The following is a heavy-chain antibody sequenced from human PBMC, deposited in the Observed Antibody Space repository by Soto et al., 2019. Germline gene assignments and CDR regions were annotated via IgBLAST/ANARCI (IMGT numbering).Heavy chain of an antibody. V-gene: IGHV3-53*01. CDR3: AKQRKLVDTEMLTSGDAFDI. CDR1: GFTVSTNY. D-gene: IGHD5-18*01. Sequence: VGSLRLPCAASGFTVSTNYMNWFRQAPVNRLEWVSVIYSGGSTYYADSVKGRFTISRDNSKNTLYLQMNGLGAEDTAVYYCAKQRKLVDTEMLTSGDAFDIWGQGTVVTVSS. J-gene: IGHJ3*02. CDR2: IYSGGST.